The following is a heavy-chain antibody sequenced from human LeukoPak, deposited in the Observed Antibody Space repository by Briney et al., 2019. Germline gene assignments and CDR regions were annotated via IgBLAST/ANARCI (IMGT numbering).Heavy chain of an antibody. Sequence: ASVKVSCKTSGYIFTSYYIHWVRQAPGQGPEWMGIINPSGGSTNYAQKFQGRVTMTRDTSTSTVYMELSSLRSEDTAVYYCARGSMVRGVILLDVWGKGTTVTISS. V-gene: IGHV1-46*01. D-gene: IGHD3-10*01. CDR3: ARGSMVRGVILLDV. J-gene: IGHJ6*04. CDR1: GYIFTSYY. CDR2: INPSGGST.